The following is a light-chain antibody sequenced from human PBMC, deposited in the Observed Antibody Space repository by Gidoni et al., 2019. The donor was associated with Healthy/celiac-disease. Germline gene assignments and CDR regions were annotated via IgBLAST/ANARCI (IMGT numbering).Light chain of an antibody. Sequence: DSKMTQSPSSLSAAVGDRVTSTCRASHGISNYLAWYQQKPGKVPKLLIYAASTLQSGVPSRFSGSGSGTDFTLTISSLQPEDVATYYCQKYNSSPLTFGGGTKVEIK. CDR2: AAS. V-gene: IGKV1-27*01. J-gene: IGKJ4*01. CDR1: HGISNY. CDR3: QKYNSSPLT.